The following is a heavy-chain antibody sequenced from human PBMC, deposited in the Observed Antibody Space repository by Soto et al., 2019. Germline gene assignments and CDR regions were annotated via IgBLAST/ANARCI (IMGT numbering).Heavy chain of an antibody. Sequence: GGSLRLSCAASGFTFTTYWMHWVRQAPGKGLVWVSRINGDGSSTTYADSVKGRFTISRDNAKNTLYLQMNSLRAEDTAVYYCARDDVLIDYWGQGTLVTVSS. CDR1: GFTFTTYW. D-gene: IGHD3-9*01. V-gene: IGHV3-74*03. J-gene: IGHJ4*02. CDR3: ARDDVLIDY. CDR2: INGDGSST.